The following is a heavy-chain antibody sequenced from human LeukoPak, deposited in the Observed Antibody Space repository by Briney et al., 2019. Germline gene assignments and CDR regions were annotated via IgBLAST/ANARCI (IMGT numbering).Heavy chain of an antibody. CDR3: ARGSDYVWGSYRWAP. D-gene: IGHD3-16*02. CDR1: GYTFTGYY. J-gene: IGHJ5*02. V-gene: IGHV1-2*06. Sequence: ASVKVSCKASGYTFTGYYMHWMRQAPGQGLELMGRTNPNSGGTNYAQKFQGRVTMTRDTSISTAYMELSRLRSDDTAVYYCARGSDYVWGSYRWAPWGQGTLVTVSS. CDR2: TNPNSGGT.